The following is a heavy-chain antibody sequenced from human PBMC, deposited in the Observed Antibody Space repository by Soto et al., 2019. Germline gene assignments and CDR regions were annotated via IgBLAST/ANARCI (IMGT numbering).Heavy chain of an antibody. V-gene: IGHV4-31*03. CDR2: IYYSGST. D-gene: IGHD6-13*01. CDR3: ARDSGPQLVLMGGFDP. Sequence: QVQLQESGPGLVKPSQTLSLTCTVSGGSISSGGYYWSWIRQHPGKGLEWIGYIYYSGSTYYNPSLKSRVTISVDTSKNQFSLKLSSVTAADTAVYYWARDSGPQLVLMGGFDPWGQGTLVTVSS. CDR1: GGSISSGGYY. J-gene: IGHJ5*02.